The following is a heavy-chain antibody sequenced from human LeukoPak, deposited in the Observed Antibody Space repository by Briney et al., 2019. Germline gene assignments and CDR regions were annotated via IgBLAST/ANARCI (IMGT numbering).Heavy chain of an antibody. J-gene: IGHJ4*02. CDR2: TYYRGSS. CDR3: ARERLVDLATIFDY. Sequence: SETQFLTCVVSGGSISGYYWTWIRQPPGKGLEWIGYTYYRGSSSFNPSLRSRVTISVDMSKNQVSLKLTSVTAADTAVYYCARERLVDLATIFDYWGQGALVTVSS. CDR1: GGSISGYY. D-gene: IGHD5-24*01. V-gene: IGHV4-59*01.